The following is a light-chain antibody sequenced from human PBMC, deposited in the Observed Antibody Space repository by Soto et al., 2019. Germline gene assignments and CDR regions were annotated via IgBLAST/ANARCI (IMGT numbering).Light chain of an antibody. CDR2: KAS. CDR3: QQYNTYSFT. V-gene: IGKV1-5*03. J-gene: IGKJ3*01. Sequence: DIQMTQSPSTLSASVGDRVTITCRASQNINNWLTWYQQKPGKAPKLLIYKASTLKSGVPSRFSGSGFGTEFTLTISSLQPDDFATYYCQQYNTYSFTFGPGAKVDIQ. CDR1: QNINNW.